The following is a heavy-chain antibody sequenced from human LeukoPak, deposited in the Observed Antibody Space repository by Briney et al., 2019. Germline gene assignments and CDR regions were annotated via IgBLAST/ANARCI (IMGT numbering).Heavy chain of an antibody. Sequence: GGSLRLSCAGSGFNVRSNYMSWVRQAPGKGLEWVSTLYTGDNTHYADSVTGRFTISRDNFKNVVYLQMHSLRVEDTAVYFCARIQNYYADYWGQGTLVTVSS. D-gene: IGHD1-26*01. V-gene: IGHV3-66*01. CDR3: ARIQNYYADY. CDR2: LYTGDNT. CDR1: GFNVRSNY. J-gene: IGHJ4*02.